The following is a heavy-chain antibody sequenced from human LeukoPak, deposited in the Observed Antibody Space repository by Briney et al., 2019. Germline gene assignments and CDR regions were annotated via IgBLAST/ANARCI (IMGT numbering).Heavy chain of an antibody. J-gene: IGHJ3*02. CDR2: IWYDGSNK. CDR1: GFIFSSYG. CDR3: ARASINGDELGAFGI. Sequence: GGSLRLSCAASGFIFSSYGMHWVRQAPGKGLEWVAVIWYDGSNKYYADSVKGRSTISRDNIKNTLYLQMNSLRAEDTAVYYCARASINGDELGAFGIWGQGTMVTVSS. V-gene: IGHV3-33*01. D-gene: IGHD4-17*01.